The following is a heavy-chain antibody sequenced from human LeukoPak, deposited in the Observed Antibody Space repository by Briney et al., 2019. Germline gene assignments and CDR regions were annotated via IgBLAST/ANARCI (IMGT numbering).Heavy chain of an antibody. Sequence: ASVKVSCKASGYTFTGYYMHWVRQAPGQGRGWMGWINPNSGGTNYAQKFQGRVTMTRDTSISTAYMELSRLRSDDTAVYYCARSDIVVVPAASPPDYWGQGTLVTVSS. CDR1: GYTFTGYY. D-gene: IGHD2-2*01. J-gene: IGHJ4*02. CDR2: INPNSGGT. V-gene: IGHV1-2*02. CDR3: ARSDIVVVPAASPPDY.